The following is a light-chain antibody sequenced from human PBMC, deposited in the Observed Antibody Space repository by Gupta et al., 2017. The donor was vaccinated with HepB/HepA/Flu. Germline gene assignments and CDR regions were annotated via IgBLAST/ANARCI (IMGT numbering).Light chain of an antibody. CDR2: QDV. J-gene: IGLJ2*01. V-gene: IGLV3-1*01. CDR3: QAWDSSIVV. CDR1: KLVERY. Sequence: SFELSQPLSVSVSPAHTATITCSGDKLVERYARWYQQKPGQSPVMVIYQDVQRTSGIPERFSGSSSGNTATLTISGTQALDEADYYCQAWDSSIVVFGGGTKLTVL.